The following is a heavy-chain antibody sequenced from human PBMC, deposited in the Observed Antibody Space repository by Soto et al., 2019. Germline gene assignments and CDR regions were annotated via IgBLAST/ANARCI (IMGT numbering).Heavy chain of an antibody. CDR1: GGSICRGGYY. V-gene: IGHV4-31*03. Sequence: SQTLSLTCTVAGGSICRGGYYWCRISQHTGKGLEWIGYIYYSGSTYYNPSLKSRVTISVDTSKNQFSLKLSSVTAADTAVYYCAGTMVRLTYSRYYYYYMDVWGKGTTVTVSS. J-gene: IGHJ6*03. CDR3: AGTMVRLTYSRYYYYYMDV. D-gene: IGHD3-10*01. CDR2: IYYSGST.